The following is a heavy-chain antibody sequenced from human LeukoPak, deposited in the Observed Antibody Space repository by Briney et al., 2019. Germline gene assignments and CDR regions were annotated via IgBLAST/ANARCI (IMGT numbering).Heavy chain of an antibody. Sequence: SETLSLTCTVSGGSISSSSYYWGWIRQPPGKGLEWIGSIYYSGSTYYNPSLKSRVTISVDTSKNQFSLKLSSVTAADTAVYYCARGLRNWNDAGKYNWFDPWGQGTLVTVSS. D-gene: IGHD1-20*01. CDR2: IYYSGST. V-gene: IGHV4-39*07. CDR3: ARGLRNWNDAGKYNWFDP. J-gene: IGHJ5*02. CDR1: GGSISSSSYY.